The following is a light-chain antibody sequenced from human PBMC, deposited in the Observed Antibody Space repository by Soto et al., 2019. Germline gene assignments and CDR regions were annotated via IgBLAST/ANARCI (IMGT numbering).Light chain of an antibody. CDR2: DAS. CDR3: QQYNSYPWT. J-gene: IGKJ1*01. Sequence: DIQMTQSPSSLSASVGDRVTITCRASQSISSYLNWYQQKPGKAPKLLIYDASSLESGVPSRFSGSGSGAEFTLTVSRLQPDDSASYYCQQYNSYPWTFGQGTKVDIK. CDR1: QSISSY. V-gene: IGKV1-5*01.